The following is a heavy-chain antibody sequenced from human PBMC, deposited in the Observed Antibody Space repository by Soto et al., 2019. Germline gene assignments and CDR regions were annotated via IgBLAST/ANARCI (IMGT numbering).Heavy chain of an antibody. Sequence: SVKVSCKASGGTFSSYAISWVRQAPGQGLEWMGGIIPIFGTANYAQKFQGRVTITADKSTSTAYTELGSLRSEDTAVYYCARERSRVGYCSSTSCYTLWFDPWGQGTLVTVSS. CDR3: ARERSRVGYCSSTSCYTLWFDP. J-gene: IGHJ5*02. V-gene: IGHV1-69*06. CDR1: GGTFSSYA. CDR2: IIPIFGTA. D-gene: IGHD2-2*02.